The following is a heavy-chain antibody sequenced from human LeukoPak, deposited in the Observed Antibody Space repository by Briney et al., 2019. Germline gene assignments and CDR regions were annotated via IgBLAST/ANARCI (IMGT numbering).Heavy chain of an antibody. V-gene: IGHV4-38-2*02. CDR1: GYSISSGSY. Sequence: PSETLSLTCTVSGYSISSGSYWGWIQQPPGKGLEWLGSIYPSGTTYYNPSLKSRVTISVDTSKNQFSLKLSSVTAADTAVYYCARGYYDSSSYYISPDYWGQGTLVTVSS. J-gene: IGHJ4*02. D-gene: IGHD3-22*01. CDR3: ARGYYDSSSYYISPDY. CDR2: IYPSGTT.